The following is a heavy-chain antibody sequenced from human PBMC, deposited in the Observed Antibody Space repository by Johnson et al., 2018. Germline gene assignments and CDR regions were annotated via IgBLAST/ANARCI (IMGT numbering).Heavy chain of an antibody. V-gene: IGHV3-33*01. CDR2: IWYDGSNK. D-gene: IGHD4-17*01. Sequence: VQLVESGGGVVKPGRSLRLSCAASEFTFSTYGMHWVRQAPGKGLEWVAVIWYDGSNKYYADSVKGRFTISRDNSKNTLYLQMNSLRAEDTAVYYCARARMPYGDYLEYFQHWGQGTLVTVSS. CDR1: EFTFSTYG. J-gene: IGHJ1*01. CDR3: ARARMPYGDYLEYFQH.